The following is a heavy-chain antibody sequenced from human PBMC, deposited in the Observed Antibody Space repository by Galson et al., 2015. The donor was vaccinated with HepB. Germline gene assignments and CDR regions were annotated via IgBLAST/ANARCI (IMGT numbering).Heavy chain of an antibody. CDR3: ARGSGSNYYYYYMDV. CDR2: MNPNSGNT. CDR1: GYTFTSYD. Sequence: SVKVSCKASGYTFTSYDINWVRQATGQGLEWMGWMNPNSGNTGYAQKFQGRVTMTRNTSISTAYMELSSLRSEDTAVYYCARGSGSNYYYYYMDVWGKGTTVTVSS. J-gene: IGHJ6*03. V-gene: IGHV1-8*01. D-gene: IGHD3-10*01.